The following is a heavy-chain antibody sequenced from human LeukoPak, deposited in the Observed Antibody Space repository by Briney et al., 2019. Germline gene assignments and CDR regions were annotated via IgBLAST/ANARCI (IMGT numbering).Heavy chain of an antibody. V-gene: IGHV3-23*01. Sequence: GGSLRLSCAASGFTFSSYAMSWLGQAPGKGREWVSAISGSGGSTYYADSVKGRFTISRDNSKNTLYLQMNSLRAEDTAVYYCAKNGGDSYGTGHFDYWGQGTLVTVSS. D-gene: IGHD5-18*01. J-gene: IGHJ4*02. CDR2: ISGSGGST. CDR1: GFTFSSYA. CDR3: AKNGGDSYGTGHFDY.